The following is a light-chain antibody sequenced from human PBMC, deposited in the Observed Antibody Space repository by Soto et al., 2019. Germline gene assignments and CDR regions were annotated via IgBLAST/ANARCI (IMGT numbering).Light chain of an antibody. Sequence: QSALTQPASVSGSPGQSITISCTGTSSDVGAYDYVSWYQQYPGKAPKLMIYDVTDRPSGVSDRFLGSKSGNTASLTISGLQAEDEADYYCSSYTSGSTPYVFGTGTKLTVL. V-gene: IGLV2-14*03. CDR3: SSYTSGSTPYV. CDR1: SSDVGAYDY. J-gene: IGLJ1*01. CDR2: DVT.